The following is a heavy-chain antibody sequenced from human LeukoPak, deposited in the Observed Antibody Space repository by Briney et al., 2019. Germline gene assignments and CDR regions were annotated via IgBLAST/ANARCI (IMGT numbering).Heavy chain of an antibody. CDR2: ISGSGGST. Sequence: GGSLRLSCAASGFTFSSSAMTWVRQAPGKGLEWVSTISGSGGSTYYADSVKGRFTISRDNSKNTLYLQMYSLRAEDAAVYYCAKDTIATSVNFDYWGQGTLVTVSS. CDR1: GFTFSSSA. J-gene: IGHJ4*02. CDR3: AKDTIATSVNFDY. D-gene: IGHD6-13*01. V-gene: IGHV3-23*01.